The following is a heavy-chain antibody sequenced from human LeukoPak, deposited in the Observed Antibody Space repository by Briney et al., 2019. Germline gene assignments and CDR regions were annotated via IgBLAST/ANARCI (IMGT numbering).Heavy chain of an antibody. CDR3: AKDPHRIVGATTVDY. CDR2: ISGSGGST. V-gene: IGHV3-23*01. Sequence: PGGSLRLSCAASGFPFSSYAMSWVRQAPGKGLEWVSAISGSGGSTYYADSVKGRFTISRDNSKNTLYLQMNSLRAEDTAVYYCAKDPHRIVGATTVDYWGQGTLVTVSS. CDR1: GFPFSSYA. J-gene: IGHJ4*02. D-gene: IGHD1-26*01.